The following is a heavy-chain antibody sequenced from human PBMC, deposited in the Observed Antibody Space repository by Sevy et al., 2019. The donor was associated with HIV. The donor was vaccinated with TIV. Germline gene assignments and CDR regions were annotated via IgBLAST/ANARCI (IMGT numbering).Heavy chain of an antibody. CDR2: LKSKADGGTV. V-gene: IGHV3-49*04. D-gene: IGHD1-1*01. Sequence: GGSLRLSFTTSGFTFGDYAMNWVRQAPGKGLEWVAFLKSKADGGTVDYAASVKGRLTISRDDSKSIAYLQMNDLTTEDTGVYYCTRWKGLQSIFDYWGQGALVTVSS. CDR3: TRWKGLQSIFDY. CDR1: GFTFGDYA. J-gene: IGHJ4*02.